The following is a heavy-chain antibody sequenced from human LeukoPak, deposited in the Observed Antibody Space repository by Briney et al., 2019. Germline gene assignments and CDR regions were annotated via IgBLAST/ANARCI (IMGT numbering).Heavy chain of an antibody. CDR3: AKRSYVDTAMVTMIDY. CDR2: ISGSGGST. D-gene: IGHD5-18*01. Sequence: TGGSLRLSCAASGFTFSSYAMSWVRQAPGKGLEWVSAISGSGGSTYYADSVKGRFTISRDNSKNTLYLQMNSLRAEDTAVYYCAKRSYVDTAMVTMIDYWGQGTLVTVSS. CDR1: GFTFSSYA. V-gene: IGHV3-23*01. J-gene: IGHJ4*02.